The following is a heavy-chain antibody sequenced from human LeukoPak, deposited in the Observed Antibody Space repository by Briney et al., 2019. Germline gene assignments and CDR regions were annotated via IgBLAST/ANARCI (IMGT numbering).Heavy chain of an antibody. Sequence: ASGKVSCYAAGSTFTSYDINWVRQATGQGLGGRGWMNPNSGNAGYAQKFKGRVTMTKNTFISTAYMELSSLRSEYTAVYYCARGQEDYGGNFGCRGQGTLVTVSS. J-gene: IGHJ4*02. CDR2: MNPNSGNA. V-gene: IGHV1-8*01. CDR3: ARGQEDYGGNFGC. CDR1: GSTFTSYD. D-gene: IGHD4-23*01.